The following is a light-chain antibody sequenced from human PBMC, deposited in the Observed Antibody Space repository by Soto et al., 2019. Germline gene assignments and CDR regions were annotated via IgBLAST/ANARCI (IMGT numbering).Light chain of an antibody. CDR3: GTWDSSLSAGGV. CDR2: ENN. Sequence: QSVLTQPPSVSAAPGQKVTISCSGSXSNIGNNYVSWYQQLPGTAPKLLIYENNKRPSGIPDRFSGSKSGTSATLGITGLQTGDEADYYCGTWDSSLSAGGVFGGGTKVTVL. CDR1: XSNIGNNY. V-gene: IGLV1-51*02. J-gene: IGLJ3*02.